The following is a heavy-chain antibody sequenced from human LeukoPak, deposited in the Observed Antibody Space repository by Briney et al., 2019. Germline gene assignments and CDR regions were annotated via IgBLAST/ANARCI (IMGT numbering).Heavy chain of an antibody. CDR3: VRESERSGWFDH. Sequence: GGSLRLSCAAPGLITDDYAIHWVRQAPGKGLEWVSLISGDGGSTLYADSVRGRFTISRDNSKNSLSLQMSSLRSEDTALYFCVRESERSGWFDHWGQGTLVTVSS. D-gene: IGHD1-26*01. J-gene: IGHJ5*02. V-gene: IGHV3-43*02. CDR1: GLITDDYA. CDR2: ISGDGGST.